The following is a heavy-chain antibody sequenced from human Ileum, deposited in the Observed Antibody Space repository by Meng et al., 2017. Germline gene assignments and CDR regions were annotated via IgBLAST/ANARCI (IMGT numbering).Heavy chain of an antibody. CDR2: IYYNGKT. V-gene: IGHV4-39*07. CDR3: GRATEEYGYSRFFDY. CDR1: GGAISSGSFH. Sequence: RGAGHALVTPSGPLSRTCRVSGGAISSGSFHWGWIRQPPGKGLEWIGPIYYNGKTYINPSLKSRVTISVDTSKNQFSLKLSSVTAADTAVFYCGRATEEYGYSRFFDYWGQGTLVTVSS. J-gene: IGHJ4*02. D-gene: IGHD5-24*01.